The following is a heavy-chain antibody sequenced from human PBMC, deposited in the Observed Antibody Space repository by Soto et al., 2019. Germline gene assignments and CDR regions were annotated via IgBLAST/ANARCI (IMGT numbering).Heavy chain of an antibody. Sequence: QVQLVESGGGVVQPGRSLRLSCAASGFTFSSYAMHWVRQAPGKGLEWVAVISYDGSNKYYAVSVKGRFTISRDNSKNTLYLQMHILRAEDTAVYYCARVVVVVAAPPDYWGQGTLVTVSS. CDR2: ISYDGSNK. J-gene: IGHJ4*02. CDR3: ARVVVVVAAPPDY. CDR1: GFTFSSYA. D-gene: IGHD2-15*01. V-gene: IGHV3-30-3*01.